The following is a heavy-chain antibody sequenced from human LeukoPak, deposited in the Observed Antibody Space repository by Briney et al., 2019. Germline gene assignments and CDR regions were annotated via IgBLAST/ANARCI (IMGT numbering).Heavy chain of an antibody. D-gene: IGHD2-15*01. J-gene: IGHJ3*02. CDR3: AKGDDMVAATSAFDI. Sequence: GGSLRLSCAASGFTFDDYAMHWVRQAPGKGLEWVSGISWNRGSIGYADYVKGRFTISRDNAKNSLYLQMSSLRAEDTALYYCAKGDDMVAATSAFDIWGQGTMVTVSS. CDR1: GFTFDDYA. V-gene: IGHV3-9*01. CDR2: ISWNRGSI.